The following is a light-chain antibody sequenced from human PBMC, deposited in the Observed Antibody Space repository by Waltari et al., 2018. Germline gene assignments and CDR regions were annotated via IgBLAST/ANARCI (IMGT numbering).Light chain of an antibody. CDR2: EDY. Sequence: QSTLTQPPSVSAAPGQRVTLSCSGTNDNIGLNLVSWYRQFPGAAPQLLIYEDYNRPSGIPDRFSASKSGTSATLAITGLQTGDEADYYCATWDVRLTPRHMFGGGTKVTVL. CDR1: NDNIGLNL. V-gene: IGLV1-51*02. J-gene: IGLJ3*02. CDR3: ATWDVRLTPRHM.